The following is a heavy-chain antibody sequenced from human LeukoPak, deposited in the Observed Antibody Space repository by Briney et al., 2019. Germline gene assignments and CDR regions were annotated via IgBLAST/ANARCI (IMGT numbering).Heavy chain of an antibody. J-gene: IGHJ6*03. CDR2: ISGSGGST. CDR3: AKPGHVDYDYVWGPYYYYYYYMDV. D-gene: IGHD3-16*01. CDR1: GFTFSSYA. Sequence: GGSLRLSCAASGFTFSSYAMSWVRQAPGKGLEWVSAISGSGGSTYYADSVKGRFTISRDNSKNTLYLQMNSLRAEDTAVYYCAKPGHVDYDYVWGPYYYYYYYMDVWGKGTTVTISS. V-gene: IGHV3-23*01.